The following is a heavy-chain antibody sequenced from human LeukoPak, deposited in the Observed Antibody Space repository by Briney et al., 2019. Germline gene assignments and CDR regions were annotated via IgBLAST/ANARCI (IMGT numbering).Heavy chain of an antibody. CDR2: IYSGGST. Sequence: GGSLRLSCAASGFTVSSNYMSWVRQAPGKGLEWVAVIYSGGSTYYADSVKGRFTISRDNSKNTLYLQMNSLRAEDPAVYYCAREGYGGNSGRDYWGQGTLVTVSS. CDR3: AREGYGGNSGRDY. V-gene: IGHV3-53*01. J-gene: IGHJ4*02. D-gene: IGHD4-23*01. CDR1: GFTVSSNY.